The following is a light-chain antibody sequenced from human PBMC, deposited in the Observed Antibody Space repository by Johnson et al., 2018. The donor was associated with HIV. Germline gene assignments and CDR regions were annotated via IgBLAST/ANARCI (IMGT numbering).Light chain of an antibody. CDR3: GTWDSSLSADSYV. CDR2: ENN. V-gene: IGLV1-51*02. CDR1: SSNIGNNY. Sequence: HSVLTQPPSVSAAPGQKVTISCSGSSSNIGNNYVSWYQQLPGTAPKLLIYENNKRPSGIPDRFSGSKSGTSATLGITGLQTWDEADYYCGTWDSSLSADSYVFGSGTKVTVL. J-gene: IGLJ1*01.